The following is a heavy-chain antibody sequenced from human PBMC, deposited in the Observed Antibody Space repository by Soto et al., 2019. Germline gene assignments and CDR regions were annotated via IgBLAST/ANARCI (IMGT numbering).Heavy chain of an antibody. D-gene: IGHD5-12*01. CDR1: GYTFSNYG. V-gene: IGHV1-18*01. Sequence: QVQLVQSGAEVKKPGASVKVSCKTSGYTFSNYGINWVRQAPGQGIEWMGWMSAYNGNTNFAQKLQGRVSLTTDTSTTPAYMELRSLTTDDTAVYYCARDLVPGYTGYSDYWGQGTLVTVSS. J-gene: IGHJ4*02. CDR3: ARDLVPGYTGYSDY. CDR2: MSAYNGNT.